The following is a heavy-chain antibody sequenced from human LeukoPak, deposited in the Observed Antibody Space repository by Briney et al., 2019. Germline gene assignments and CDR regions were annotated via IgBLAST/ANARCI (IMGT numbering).Heavy chain of an antibody. Sequence: PGGSLRLSCAASGFTFSTHVMSWVRQAPGKGLEWLSVISAGSDTIFYADSVKGRFTISRDNSKDTLYLQMSGLRAEDTALYYCVKQFGYCSTGTCYYPYWGQGTLVTVSS. CDR3: VKQFGYCSTGTCYYPY. CDR2: ISAGSDTI. D-gene: IGHD2-15*01. V-gene: IGHV3-23*01. CDR1: GFTFSTHV. J-gene: IGHJ4*02.